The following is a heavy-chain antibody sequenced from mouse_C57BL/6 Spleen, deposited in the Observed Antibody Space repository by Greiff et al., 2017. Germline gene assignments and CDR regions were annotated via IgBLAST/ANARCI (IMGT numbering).Heavy chain of an antibody. CDR2: IYPGSGST. D-gene: IGHD4-1*01. J-gene: IGHJ3*01. Sequence: VQLQQSGAELVKPGASVKMSCKASGYTFTSYWITWVKQRPGQGLEWIGDIYPGSGSTNYNEKFKSKATLTVDTSSSTAYMQLSSLTSEDSAVYYCARKSGKLGLFAYWGQGTLVTVSA. CDR1: GYTFTSYW. V-gene: IGHV1-55*01. CDR3: ARKSGKLGLFAY.